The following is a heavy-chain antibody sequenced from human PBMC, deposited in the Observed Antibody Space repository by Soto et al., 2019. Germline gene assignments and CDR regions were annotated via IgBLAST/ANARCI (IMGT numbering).Heavy chain of an antibody. D-gene: IGHD3-3*01. CDR2: INHSGST. CDR3: ARVKVFGVVIRGYMDV. CDR1: GGSFSGYY. J-gene: IGHJ6*03. V-gene: IGHV4-34*01. Sequence: SETLSLTCAVYGGSFSGYYWSWIRQPPGKGLEWIGEINHSGSTNYNPSLKSRVTISVDTSKNQFSLKLSSVTAADTAVYYCARVKVFGVVIRGYMDVWGKGTTVTVSS.